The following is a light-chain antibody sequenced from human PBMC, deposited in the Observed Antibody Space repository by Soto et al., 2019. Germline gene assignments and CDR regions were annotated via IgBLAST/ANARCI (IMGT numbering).Light chain of an antibody. Sequence: QSVLTQPASVSGSPGQSITISCTGTSSDIGGYNYVSWYQQHPGKAPKVMIYDVTNRPSGVSSRFSGSKSGTTASLTISGLQAEDEADYYCSSYTTSTTYVFGTGTKLTVL. V-gene: IGLV2-14*01. J-gene: IGLJ1*01. CDR2: DVT. CDR3: SSYTTSTTYV. CDR1: SSDIGGYNY.